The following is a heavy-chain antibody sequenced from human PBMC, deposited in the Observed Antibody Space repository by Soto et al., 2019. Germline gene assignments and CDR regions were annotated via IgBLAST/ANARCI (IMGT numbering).Heavy chain of an antibody. J-gene: IGHJ4*02. Sequence: GASVKVSCKASGYTFTNYGISWVRQAPGQGLEWMGWISAYNGDTSSAQKYQGRVTMTTDTSTNTAYMDLRSLRSDDTAMYYCARDRRDYYDSSDLDYWGQGTLVTVSS. CDR1: GYTFTNYG. D-gene: IGHD3-22*01. V-gene: IGHV1-18*01. CDR3: ARDRRDYYDSSDLDY. CDR2: ISAYNGDT.